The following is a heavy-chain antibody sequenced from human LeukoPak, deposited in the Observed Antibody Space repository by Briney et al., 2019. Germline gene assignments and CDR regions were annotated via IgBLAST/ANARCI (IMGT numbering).Heavy chain of an antibody. V-gene: IGHV1-2*02. J-gene: IGHJ5*02. CDR1: GYTFSASY. Sequence: ASVKVSCKASGYTFSASYIHWVRQAPGQGLEWKAWINPDGGGTTYAQNFEGRVTVTRDTSISTVYMDLNSLKSDDTAVYYCARGLLRELKGFDPWGQGTLVTVSS. CDR3: ARGLLRELKGFDP. CDR2: INPDGGGT. D-gene: IGHD1-7*01.